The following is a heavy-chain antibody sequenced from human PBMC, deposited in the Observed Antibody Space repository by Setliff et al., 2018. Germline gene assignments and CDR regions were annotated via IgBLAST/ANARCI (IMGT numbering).Heavy chain of an antibody. V-gene: IGHV4-59*01. J-gene: IGHJ6*03. Sequence: SETLSLTCSVSGDSINPYYWTWIRQPPGKGLEWIGFIYYSGATTYNPSLKSRVTISVDTSKNQFSLNLNSVTAADTAVYYCARGVTRPIYYYYYYMDVWGKGTTVTVSS. CDR2: IYYSGAT. D-gene: IGHD4-4*01. CDR1: GDSINPYY. CDR3: ARGVTRPIYYYYYYMDV.